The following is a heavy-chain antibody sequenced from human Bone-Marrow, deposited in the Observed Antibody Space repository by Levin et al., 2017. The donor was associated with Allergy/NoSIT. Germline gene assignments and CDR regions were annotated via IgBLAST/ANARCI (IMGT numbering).Heavy chain of an antibody. V-gene: IGHV3-74*01. J-gene: IGHJ2*01. CDR2: MNIDGSIT. CDR3: ARDGGSVAGHDWYFDL. CDR1: GFTFSNYN. D-gene: IGHD3-16*01. Sequence: GESLKISCAASGFTFSNYNMHWVRQAPGKGLVWVSRMNIDGSITDYADSVKGRFTISRENAKNTVYLQMNSLRDDDTAVYYCARDGGSVAGHDWYFDLWGRGTLVTVSS.